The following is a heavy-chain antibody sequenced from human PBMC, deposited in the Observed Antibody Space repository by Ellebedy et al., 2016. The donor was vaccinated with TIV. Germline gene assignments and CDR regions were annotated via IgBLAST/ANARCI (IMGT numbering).Heavy chain of an antibody. CDR3: ARDQGWATPGSTRFDY. D-gene: IGHD3-10*01. CDR1: GFSFSNFW. CDR2: IKQEGYEQ. V-gene: IGHV3-7*01. J-gene: IGHJ4*02. Sequence: PGGSLRLSCAAWGFSFSNFWMSWVRQTPGKGLEWVASIKQEGYEQSYVDSVEGRFTISSDNAKSSLYLQMTSLRAEDTAVYYCARDQGWATPGSTRFDYWGQGTLVTVSS.